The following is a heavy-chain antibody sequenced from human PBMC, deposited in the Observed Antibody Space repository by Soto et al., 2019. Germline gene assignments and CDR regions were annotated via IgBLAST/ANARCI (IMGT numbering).Heavy chain of an antibody. CDR3: AKVGVGYFDWLPSSGMDV. J-gene: IGHJ6*02. V-gene: IGHV4-39*01. CDR1: GGSISSSSYY. Sequence: PSETLSLTCTVSGGSISSSSYYWGWIRQPPGKGLEWIGSIYYSGSTYYNPSLKSRVTISVDTSKNQFSLKLSSVTAADTAVYYCAKVGVGYFDWLPSSGMDVWGQGTKVTVSS. CDR2: IYYSGST. D-gene: IGHD3-9*01.